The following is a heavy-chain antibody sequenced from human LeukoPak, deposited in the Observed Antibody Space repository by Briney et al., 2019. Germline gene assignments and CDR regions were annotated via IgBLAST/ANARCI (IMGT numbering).Heavy chain of an antibody. J-gene: IGHJ4*02. CDR2: ISSSGCTI. CDR3: ARDAVATMDFDY. D-gene: IGHD5-12*01. Sequence: GGSLRLSCAASGFTFSDYYMSWIRQAPGKGLEWVSYISSSGCTIYYADSVKGRFTISRDNAKNSLYLQMNSLRAEDTAVYYCARDAVATMDFDYWGQGTLVTVSS. CDR1: GFTFSDYY. V-gene: IGHV3-11*04.